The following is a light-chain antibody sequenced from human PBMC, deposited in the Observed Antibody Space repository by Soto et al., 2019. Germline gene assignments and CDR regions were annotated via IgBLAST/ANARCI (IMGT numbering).Light chain of an antibody. CDR2: GAS. CDR1: ESVSNN. CDR3: QQYNSWPPKWT. J-gene: IGKJ1*01. Sequence: EIVMTQSPATLSVSPGERATISCRASESVSNNLAWYQQRRGQAPRLLIFGASTRATGIPARFSGSGSGTGFTLTISSLQSEDFAVYYCQQYNSWPPKWTFGQGTKV. V-gene: IGKV3-15*01.